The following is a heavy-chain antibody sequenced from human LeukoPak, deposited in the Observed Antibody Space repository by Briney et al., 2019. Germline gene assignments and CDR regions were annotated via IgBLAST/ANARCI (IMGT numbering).Heavy chain of an antibody. V-gene: IGHV3-33*01. CDR2: IWYDGSNK. Sequence: GRSLILSCAASGFTFSSYGMHWVRQAPGKGLEWVAVIWYDGSNKYYADSVKGRFTISRDNSKNTLSLQMNSLRAEDTAVYYCARINGGNYSPLDYWGQGTLVTVSS. CDR3: ARINGGNYSPLDY. D-gene: IGHD1-26*01. CDR1: GFTFSSYG. J-gene: IGHJ4*02.